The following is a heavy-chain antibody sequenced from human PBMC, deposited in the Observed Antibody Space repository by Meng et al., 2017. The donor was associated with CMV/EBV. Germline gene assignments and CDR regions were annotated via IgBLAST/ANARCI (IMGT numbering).Heavy chain of an antibody. CDR1: GFTFSSYW. D-gene: IGHD3-3*01. V-gene: IGHV3-7*01. CDR3: ARVIGDYDFWSGYSLYYYYGIDV. Sequence: GGSLRLSCAASGFTFSSYWMSWVRQAPGKGLEWVANIKQDGSEKYYVDSVKGRFTISRDNAKNSLYLQMNSLRAEDTAVYYCARVIGDYDFWSGYSLYYYYGIDVWGQGTTVTVSS. CDR2: IKQDGSEK. J-gene: IGHJ6*02.